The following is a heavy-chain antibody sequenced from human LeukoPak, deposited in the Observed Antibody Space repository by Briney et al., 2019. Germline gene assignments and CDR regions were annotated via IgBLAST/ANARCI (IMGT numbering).Heavy chain of an antibody. CDR2: IASSTSYI. J-gene: IGHJ6*02. V-gene: IGHV3-21*01. CDR3: ARHSPGYYGMDV. Sequence: GGSLRLSCAPSGFTLSSNSINSVRQAPGRGLEWVSSIASSTSYIYYADSVKGRFTISRDIAKNSLYLQMNSLGAEDTAVYYCARHSPGYYGMDVWGQGTTVTVSS. CDR1: GFTLSSNS.